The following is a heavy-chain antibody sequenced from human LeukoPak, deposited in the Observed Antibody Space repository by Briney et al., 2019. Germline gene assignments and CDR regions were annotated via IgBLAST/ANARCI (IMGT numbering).Heavy chain of an antibody. D-gene: IGHD1-14*01. CDR3: SRDPESQKRRDGLDY. V-gene: IGHV3-7*01. CDR1: GFSFSDCW. CDR2: MKTNGGAK. Sequence: GGSLRLSCATSGFSFSDCWMSWVRRAPGEGLQWVASMKTNGGAKYYVDSVKGRFTISRDNAKSLLYLQMNNLRAEDTAVYYCSRDPESQKRRDGLDYWGQGTLATVSS. J-gene: IGHJ4*02.